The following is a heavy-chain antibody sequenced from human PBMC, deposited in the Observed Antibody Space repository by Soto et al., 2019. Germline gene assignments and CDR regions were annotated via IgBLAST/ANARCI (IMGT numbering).Heavy chain of an antibody. CDR3: ARVSCSGGSCYLGPFDY. D-gene: IGHD2-15*01. CDR1: GFTFSSYG. J-gene: IGHJ4*02. CDR2: IWYDGSNK. Sequence: QVQLVESGGGVVQPGRSLRLSCAASGFTFSSYGMHWVRQAPGKGLEWVAVIWYDGSNKYYADSVKGRFTISRDNSKNTLYLQMNSLRAEDTAVYYCARVSCSGGSCYLGPFDYWGQGTLVTVSS. V-gene: IGHV3-33*01.